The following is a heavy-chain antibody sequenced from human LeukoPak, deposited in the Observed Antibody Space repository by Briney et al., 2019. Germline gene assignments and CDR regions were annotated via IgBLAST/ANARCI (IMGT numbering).Heavy chain of an antibody. CDR1: GFSFSSHG. J-gene: IGHJ4*02. CDR3: ASHYDTSGYHYFDF. D-gene: IGHD3-22*01. Sequence: AGGSLRLSCAASGFSFSSHGMTWVRLAPGRGLEYVAAISGSGDNTYYADSVKGRFTISRDNSKNTLYLQMNSLRAEDTAVYSCASHYDTSGYHYFDFWGQGTLVTVSS. CDR2: ISGSGDNT. V-gene: IGHV3-23*01.